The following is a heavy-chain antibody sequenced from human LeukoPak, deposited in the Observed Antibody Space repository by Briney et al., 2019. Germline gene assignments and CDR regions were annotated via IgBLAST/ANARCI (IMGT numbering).Heavy chain of an antibody. D-gene: IGHD6-19*01. V-gene: IGHV4-34*01. Sequence: KPSETLSLTCAVYGGSFSGYYWSWIRQPPGKGLEWIGEINHSGSTNYNPSLKSRVTISVDKSKNQFSLKLSSVTAADTAVYYCASTSLEAGTIDYWDQGTLVTVSS. CDR3: ASTSLEAGTIDY. CDR1: GGSFSGYY. J-gene: IGHJ4*02. CDR2: INHSGST.